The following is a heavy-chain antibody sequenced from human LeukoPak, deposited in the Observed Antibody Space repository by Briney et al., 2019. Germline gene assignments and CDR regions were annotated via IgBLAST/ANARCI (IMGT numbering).Heavy chain of an antibody. V-gene: IGHV4-59*08. Sequence: SETLSLTCTVSGGSISSYYWSWIRQPPGKGLEWIGYIYYSGSTNYNPSLKSRVTTSVDTSKNQFSLKLSSVTAADTAVYYCARGSGVRGVITDYWGQGTLVTVSS. J-gene: IGHJ4*02. CDR3: ARGSGVRGVITDY. CDR2: IYYSGST. D-gene: IGHD3-10*01. CDR1: GGSISSYY.